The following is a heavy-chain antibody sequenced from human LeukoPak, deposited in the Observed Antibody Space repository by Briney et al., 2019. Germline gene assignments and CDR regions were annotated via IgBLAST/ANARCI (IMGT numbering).Heavy chain of an antibody. D-gene: IGHD3-10*01. Sequence: GGSLRLSCAASGFTFSSYAMSWVRQAPGKGLEWVSAISGSGGSTYYADSVKGRFTISRDNSKNTPYLQMNSLRAEDTAVYYCAKDVLLWFGELFAPYFDYWGQGTLVTVSS. CDR1: GFTFSSYA. V-gene: IGHV3-23*01. J-gene: IGHJ4*02. CDR2: ISGSGGST. CDR3: AKDVLLWFGELFAPYFDY.